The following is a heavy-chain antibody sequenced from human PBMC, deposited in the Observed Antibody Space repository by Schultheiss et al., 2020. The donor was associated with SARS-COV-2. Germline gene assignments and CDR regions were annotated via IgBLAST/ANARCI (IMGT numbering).Heavy chain of an antibody. CDR3: ARGWYYGSGRIDP. Sequence: SETLSLTCAVSGYSISSGYYWGWIRQPPGKGLEWIGSIYYSGSTNYNPSLKSRVTISVDTSKNQFSLKLSSVTAADTAVYYCARGWYYGSGRIDPWGQGTLVTVSS. V-gene: IGHV4-38-2*01. CDR1: GYSISSGYY. D-gene: IGHD3-10*01. CDR2: IYYSGST. J-gene: IGHJ5*02.